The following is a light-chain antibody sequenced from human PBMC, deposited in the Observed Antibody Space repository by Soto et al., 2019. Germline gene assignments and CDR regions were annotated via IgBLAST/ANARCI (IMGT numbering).Light chain of an antibody. CDR1: LSVSRN. CDR2: GAS. J-gene: IGKJ4*01. V-gene: IGKV3-15*01. CDR3: QQYNKWHPLT. Sequence: EIVFTQSPGTLSVSPGERATLSCRASLSVSRNLAWYQQKPGQAPRLLIYGASSRANGIPVRFSGSASGTEFTLTLSSLQSEDFAAYYCQQYNKWHPLTFGGGTKVDI.